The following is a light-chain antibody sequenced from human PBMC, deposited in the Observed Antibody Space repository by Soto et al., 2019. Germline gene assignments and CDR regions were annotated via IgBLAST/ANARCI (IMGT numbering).Light chain of an antibody. CDR1: QSVSSSY. CDR3: QQYGTSSPWA. Sequence: EIVLTQSPGTLSLSPGERATLSCRASQSVSSSYSAWYQQKPGQAPRLLIYGASSRATGIPDRFSGSGSGTDFTLTISRLEPEDFAVYYCQQYGTSSPWAFGQGTKVEIK. J-gene: IGKJ1*01. V-gene: IGKV3-20*01. CDR2: GAS.